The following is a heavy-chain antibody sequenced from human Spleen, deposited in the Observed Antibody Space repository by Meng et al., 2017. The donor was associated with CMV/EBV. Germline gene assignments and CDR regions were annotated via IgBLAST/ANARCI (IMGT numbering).Heavy chain of an antibody. CDR2: INPVGGTA. J-gene: IGHJ5*02. CDR3: ALYDSRWYP. D-gene: IGHD6-19*01. V-gene: IGHV1-46*01. CDR1: GYTFTSCY. Sequence: ASVKVSCKTSGYTFTSCYIHWFRQAPGQGLEWMGIINPVGGTATYAQKFQGRVTLTRDTSTSTVYMELSSLTSEDTAVYYCALYDSRWYPWGQGTLVTVSS.